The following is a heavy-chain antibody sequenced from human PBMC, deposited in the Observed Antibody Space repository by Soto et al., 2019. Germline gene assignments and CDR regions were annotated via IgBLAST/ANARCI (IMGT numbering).Heavy chain of an antibody. D-gene: IGHD2-21*02. CDR1: GLSLSTIGEG. Sequence: QITLKESGPTLVKPTQTLTLTCTFSGLSLSTIGEGVGWIRQPPGKALEWLALIYWDDDKRYSPSLKGRLTIPKDTSKNQVVLTMTNKDPVDTATYYCVQSRCGGDCLESYSSHSYYGLDVWGQGTTVTVSS. J-gene: IGHJ6*02. V-gene: IGHV2-5*02. CDR3: VQSRCGGDCLESYSSHSYYGLDV. CDR2: IYWDDDK.